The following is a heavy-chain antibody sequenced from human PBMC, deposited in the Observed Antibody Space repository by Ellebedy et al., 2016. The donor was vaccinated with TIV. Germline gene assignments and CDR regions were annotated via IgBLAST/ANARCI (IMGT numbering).Heavy chain of an antibody. CDR1: GFSFRSYW. V-gene: IGHV3-48*04. D-gene: IGHD4-17*01. CDR2: ISGSSLTK. J-gene: IGHJ3*02. Sequence: GESLKISCATSGFSFRSYWMTWVRQAPGKGLEWVSYISGSSLTKFYADSVKGRFTISRDNAESSLYLQMNSLRAEDTAVYYCARDGCYGDYLSPRHAFEIWGQGTMVTVSS. CDR3: ARDGCYGDYLSPRHAFEI.